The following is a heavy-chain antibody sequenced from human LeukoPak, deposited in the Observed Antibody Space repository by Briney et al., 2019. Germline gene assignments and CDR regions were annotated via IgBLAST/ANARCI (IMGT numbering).Heavy chain of an antibody. CDR2: ISSSSSTI. CDR1: GFTFSSYS. Sequence: PGGSLRLSCAASGFTFSSYSMNWVRQAPGKGLEWVSYISSSSSTIYYADSVKGRFTISRDNAKNSVYLQMNSLRDEDTAVYYCAGNSSGYYPDAFDIWGQGTMVTVSS. CDR3: AGNSSGYYPDAFDI. D-gene: IGHD3-22*01. J-gene: IGHJ3*02. V-gene: IGHV3-48*02.